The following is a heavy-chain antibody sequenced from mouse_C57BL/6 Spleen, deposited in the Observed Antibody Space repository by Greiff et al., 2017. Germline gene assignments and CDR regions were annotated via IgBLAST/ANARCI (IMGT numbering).Heavy chain of an antibody. J-gene: IGHJ4*01. CDR3: ARRGSNYEAMDY. CDR1: GYTFTSYW. CDR2: IDPSDSYT. D-gene: IGHD2-5*01. V-gene: IGHV1-69*01. Sequence: QVQLKQPGAELVMPGASVKLSCKASGYTFTSYWMHWVKQRPGQGLEWIGEIDPSDSYTNYNQKFKGKSTLTVDKSSSTAYMQLSSLTSEDSAVYYCARRGSNYEAMDYWGQGTSVTVSS.